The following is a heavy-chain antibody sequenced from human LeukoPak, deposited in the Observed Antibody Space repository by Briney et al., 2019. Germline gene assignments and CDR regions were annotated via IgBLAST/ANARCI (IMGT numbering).Heavy chain of an antibody. CDR3: ARSFGYSSSSNFDY. CDR2: INPSGGST. Sequence: GASVKVSCKASAYTFTTYYMHWVRQAPGQGLEWMGIINPSGGSTSYGQKFQGRVTMTRDMSTSTVYMELSSLRSEDTAVYYCARSFGYSSSSNFDYWGQGTLVTVSS. J-gene: IGHJ4*02. CDR1: AYTFTTYY. D-gene: IGHD6-6*01. V-gene: IGHV1-46*01.